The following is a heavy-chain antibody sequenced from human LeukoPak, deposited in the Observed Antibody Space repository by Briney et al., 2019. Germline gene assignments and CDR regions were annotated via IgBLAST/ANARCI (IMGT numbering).Heavy chain of an antibody. CDR2: IYNSGST. CDR1: GGPTSSYY. CDR3: ARGLYDFWSGLRLGMDV. D-gene: IGHD3-3*01. Sequence: SETLSLTCTVPGGPTSSYYWSWIRQPAGKGLEWIGRIYNSGSTNYNPSLKSRVTMSVDTSKNQFSLKLSSVTAADTVVYYCARGLYDFWSGLRLGMDVWGQGTTVTVSS. J-gene: IGHJ6*02. V-gene: IGHV4-4*07.